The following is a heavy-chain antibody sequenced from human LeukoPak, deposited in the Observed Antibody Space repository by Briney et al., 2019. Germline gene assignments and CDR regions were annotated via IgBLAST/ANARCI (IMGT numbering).Heavy chain of an antibody. V-gene: IGHV3-9*01. Sequence: PGGSLRLSCAASGFTFSSYWMHWVRQAPGKGLEWVSGISWNSGSIGYADSVKGRFTISRDNAKNSLYLQMNSLRAEDTALYYCAKGGVGARGGPDSDEYFQHWGQGTLVTVSS. CDR1: GFTFSSYW. J-gene: IGHJ1*01. CDR2: ISWNSGSI. D-gene: IGHD1-26*01. CDR3: AKGGVGARGGPDSDEYFQH.